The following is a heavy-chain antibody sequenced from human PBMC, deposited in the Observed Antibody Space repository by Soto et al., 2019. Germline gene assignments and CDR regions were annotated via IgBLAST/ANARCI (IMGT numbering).Heavy chain of an antibody. CDR1: GFTFSSYG. Sequence: HPGGSLRLSCAASGFTFSSYGMHWVRQAPGKGLEWVADIWYDGSNKYYADSVKGRFTISRDNSKNTLYLQMNSLRAEDTAVYYCAREGTAMAPGNLVYYYMDVWGKGTTVTVSS. D-gene: IGHD5-18*01. CDR2: IWYDGSNK. J-gene: IGHJ6*03. V-gene: IGHV3-33*01. CDR3: AREGTAMAPGNLVYYYMDV.